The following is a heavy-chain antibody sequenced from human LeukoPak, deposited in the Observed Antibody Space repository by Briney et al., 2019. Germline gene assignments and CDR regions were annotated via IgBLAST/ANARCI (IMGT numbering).Heavy chain of an antibody. V-gene: IGHV1-2*02. Sequence: GASVKVSCKASGYTFTGYYMHWVRQAPGQGLEWMGWINPNSGGTNYAQKCQGRVTMTRDTSISTAYMELSRLRSDDTAVYYCARTTYSSSWFDIWGQGTMVTVSS. CDR3: ARTTYSSSWFDI. CDR2: INPNSGGT. J-gene: IGHJ3*02. CDR1: GYTFTGYY. D-gene: IGHD6-13*01.